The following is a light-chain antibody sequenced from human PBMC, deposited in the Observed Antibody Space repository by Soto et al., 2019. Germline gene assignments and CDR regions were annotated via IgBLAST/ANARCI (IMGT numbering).Light chain of an antibody. CDR2: GAS. CDR3: QNYHLALGT. J-gene: IGKJ5*01. V-gene: IGKV1-27*01. Sequence: DIQMTQSPSSLSASVGDTVTITCRASQDIINHLAWYQQRPGKVPNLLIYGASTLHSGVPSRFRGSGSGTHFTLTISSLQPEDVAIYYCQNYHLALGTFGQGTRLEIK. CDR1: QDIINH.